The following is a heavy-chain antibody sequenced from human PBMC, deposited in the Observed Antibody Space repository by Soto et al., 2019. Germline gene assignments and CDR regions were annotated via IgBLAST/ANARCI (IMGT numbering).Heavy chain of an antibody. J-gene: IGHJ4*02. D-gene: IGHD5-12*01. V-gene: IGHV4-30-2*01. CDR2: IYHSGST. CDR3: AREGDSGYYY. CDR1: GGSISSGGYS. Sequence: QLQLQESGSGLVKPSQTLSLTCAVSGGSISSGGYSWSWIRQPPGKGLEWIGYIYHSGSTYYNPSLKSRVTIAVDRSKTQFSLKLSSVTAADTAVYYFAREGDSGYYYWGQGTLVTVSS.